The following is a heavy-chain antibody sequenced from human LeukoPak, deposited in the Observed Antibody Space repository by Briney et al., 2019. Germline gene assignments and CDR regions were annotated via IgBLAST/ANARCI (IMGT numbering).Heavy chain of an antibody. Sequence: PSETLSLTCTVSIGSIGGSSYSWGWLRQPPGKGLEWIGNIHYKGTTYNNPSLRSRVTISVDTSKNQFSLNLNSMTASDTGVYYCARLDPNRGDDYWGQGTLVTVSS. D-gene: IGHD3-10*01. J-gene: IGHJ4*02. V-gene: IGHV4-39*01. CDR3: ARLDPNRGDDY. CDR2: IHYKGTT. CDR1: IGSIGGSSYS.